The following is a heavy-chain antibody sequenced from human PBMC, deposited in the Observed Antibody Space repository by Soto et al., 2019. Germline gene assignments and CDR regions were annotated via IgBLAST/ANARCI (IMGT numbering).Heavy chain of an antibody. Sequence: PSETLSLTCAVYGGSFSGYYWSWIRQPPGKGLEWIGEINHSGSTNYNPSLKSRVTISVDTSKNQFSLKLSSVTAADTAVYYCARGRGYCTNGVCYSSYYYYYMAVWGKGTTVTVSS. CDR2: INHSGST. D-gene: IGHD2-8*01. V-gene: IGHV4-34*01. CDR1: GGSFSGYY. CDR3: ARGRGYCTNGVCYSSYYYYYMAV. J-gene: IGHJ6*03.